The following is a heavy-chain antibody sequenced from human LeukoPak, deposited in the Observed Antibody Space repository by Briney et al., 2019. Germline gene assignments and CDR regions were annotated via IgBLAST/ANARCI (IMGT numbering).Heavy chain of an antibody. J-gene: IGHJ5*02. D-gene: IGHD1-26*01. Sequence: ASVKVSCKVSGYTLTELSMHWVRQAPGKGLEWMGGFDPEDGETIYAQKFQGRVTMTEDTSTDTAYMELSSLRSEDTAVYYCATDPGIVGAMSWFGPWGQGTPVTVSS. CDR3: ATDPGIVGAMSWFGP. V-gene: IGHV1-24*01. CDR2: FDPEDGET. CDR1: GYTLTELS.